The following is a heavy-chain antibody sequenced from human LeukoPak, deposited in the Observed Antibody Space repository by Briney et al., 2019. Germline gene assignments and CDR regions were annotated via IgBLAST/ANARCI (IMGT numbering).Heavy chain of an antibody. D-gene: IGHD4-23*01. V-gene: IGHV4-30-4*01. CDR3: ARAEGATVVTPWWYFDL. CDR1: GGSISSGDYY. J-gene: IGHJ2*01. CDR2: IYYSGST. Sequence: SETLSLTCTVSGGSISSGDYYWSWIRQPPGKGLEWIGYIYYSGSTYYNPSLKSRVTISVDTSKNQFSLKLSSVTAADTAVYYCARAEGATVVTPWWYFDLWGRGTLVTVSS.